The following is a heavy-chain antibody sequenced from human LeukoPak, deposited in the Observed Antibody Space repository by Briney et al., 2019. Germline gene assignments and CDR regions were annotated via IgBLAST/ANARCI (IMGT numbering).Heavy chain of an antibody. CDR3: AKGPNDSSGYYYFDY. D-gene: IGHD3-22*01. CDR2: ISGSGGST. CDR1: GFTFSSYA. V-gene: IGHV3-23*01. Sequence: GGSLRLSCAASGFTFSSYAMSWVRQAPRKGLEWVSAISGSGGSTYYADSVKGRSTISRDNSKNTLYLQMNSLRAEDTAVYYCAKGPNDSSGYYYFDYWGQGTLVTVSS. J-gene: IGHJ4*02.